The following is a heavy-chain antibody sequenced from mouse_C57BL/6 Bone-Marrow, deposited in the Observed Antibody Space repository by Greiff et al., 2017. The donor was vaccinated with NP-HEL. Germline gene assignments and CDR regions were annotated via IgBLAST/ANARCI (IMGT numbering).Heavy chain of an antibody. J-gene: IGHJ4*01. Sequence: EVQLQQSGPELVKPGASVKISCKASGYTFTDYYMNWVKQSHGKSLEWIGDINPNNGGTSYNQKFKGKATLTVDKSSSTAYMELRSLTSEDSAVYYCARWSRQLRLRWYAMDYWGQGTSVTVSS. D-gene: IGHD3-2*02. V-gene: IGHV1-26*01. CDR2: INPNNGGT. CDR3: ARWSRQLRLRWYAMDY. CDR1: GYTFTDYY.